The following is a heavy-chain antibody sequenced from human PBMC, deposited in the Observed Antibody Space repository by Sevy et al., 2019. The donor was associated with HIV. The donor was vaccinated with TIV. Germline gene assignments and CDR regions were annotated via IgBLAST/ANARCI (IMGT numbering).Heavy chain of an antibody. D-gene: IGHD3-22*01. J-gene: IGHJ4*02. Sequence: GGSLRLSCAASGFTFSSYAMSWVRQAPGKGLEWVSAISGSGGSTYYADSVKGRFTISRDNSKNTLYLQMNSLRAEVTAVYYCAKDPSYYDSSGYAGYWGQGTLVTVSS. CDR1: GFTFSSYA. V-gene: IGHV3-23*01. CDR3: AKDPSYYDSSGYAGY. CDR2: ISGSGGST.